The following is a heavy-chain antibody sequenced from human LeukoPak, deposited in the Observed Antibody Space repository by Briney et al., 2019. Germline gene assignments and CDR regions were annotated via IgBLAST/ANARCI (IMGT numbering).Heavy chain of an antibody. V-gene: IGHV4-59*02. J-gene: IGHJ4*02. D-gene: IGHD1-1*01. Sequence: PSETLSLTCTVSGASVSSYYWIWIRQPPGKGLEWIGYIYYSGSTNYNPSLKSRVTISVDTSKNQFSLKLSSVTAADTAVYYCASTSLSIGQRYYFDYWGQGTLVTVSS. CDR1: GASVSSYY. CDR2: IYYSGST. CDR3: ASTSLSIGQRYYFDY.